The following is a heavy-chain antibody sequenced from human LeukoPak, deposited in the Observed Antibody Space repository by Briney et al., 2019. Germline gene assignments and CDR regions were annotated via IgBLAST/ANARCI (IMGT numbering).Heavy chain of an antibody. CDR2: ISPSGGST. CDR3: AREYGSTSFKNWFDP. J-gene: IGHJ5*02. V-gene: IGHV1-46*01. D-gene: IGHD2-2*01. CDR1: GYTFTTDY. Sequence: ASVKVSCKASGYTFTTDYIHWVRQAPGQGLEWMGIISPSGGSTTYAQKFQGRVIMTGDTSTSTVYMELRSLRSEDTAVYYCAREYGSTSFKNWFDPWGQGTLVTVSS.